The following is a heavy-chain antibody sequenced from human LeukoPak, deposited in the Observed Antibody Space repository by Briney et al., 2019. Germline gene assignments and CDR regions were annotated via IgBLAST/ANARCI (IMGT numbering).Heavy chain of an antibody. CDR1: GGSFSDYY. V-gene: IGHV4-59*08. Sequence: SETLSLTCAVYGGSFSDYYWSWIRQPPGKGLEWIGYIYYSGDTNYNPSLKSRVTISVDTSKNQFSLSLSSMTAADTAVYYCARRFGRSWSAFDIWGQGTMVTVSS. CDR3: ARRFGRSWSAFDI. D-gene: IGHD6-13*01. CDR2: IYYSGDT. J-gene: IGHJ3*02.